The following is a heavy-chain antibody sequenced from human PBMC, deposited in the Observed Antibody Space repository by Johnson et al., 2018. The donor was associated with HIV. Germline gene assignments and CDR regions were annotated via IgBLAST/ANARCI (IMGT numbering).Heavy chain of an antibody. CDR2: IRYDGSNK. CDR1: GFTFSNYG. J-gene: IGHJ3*02. Sequence: QMQLVESGGGVVQPGGSLRLSCAASGFTFSNYGMHWVRPAPGKGLEWVAFIRYDGSNKSYADSVKGRFTISRDNSKDTLSLQMNSQRNEDTAVYYCAKVRRPGGVRDVFDIWGQGTTVTVSS. CDR3: AKVRRPGGVRDVFDI. D-gene: IGHD2-8*02. V-gene: IGHV3-30*02.